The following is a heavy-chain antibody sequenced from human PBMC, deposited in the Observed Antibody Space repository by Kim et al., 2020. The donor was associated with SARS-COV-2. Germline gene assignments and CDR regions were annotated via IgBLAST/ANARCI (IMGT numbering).Heavy chain of an antibody. CDR3: TIQTVWSGYYMDY. J-gene: IGHJ4*02. Sequence: YAASVKGRFTISRDDSKSIAYLQMNSLKTEDTAVYYCTIQTVWSGYYMDYWGQGTLVTVSS. D-gene: IGHD3-3*01. V-gene: IGHV3-49*02.